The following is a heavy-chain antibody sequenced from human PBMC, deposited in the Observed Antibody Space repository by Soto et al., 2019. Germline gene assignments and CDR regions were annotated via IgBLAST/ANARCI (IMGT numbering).Heavy chain of an antibody. CDR3: ASWTTVTTERFDPFDT. CDR1: CNSINTYY. CDR2: IYYSGST. Sequence: SETLSLTCTFPCNSINTYYRSWIRQPPGKGLEWIGYIYYSGSTNYNPSLKSRVTISVDTSKNQFSLKLSSVTAADTAVYYCASWTTVTTERFDPFDTWGQGTMVT. D-gene: IGHD4-17*01. V-gene: IGHV4-59*01. J-gene: IGHJ3*02.